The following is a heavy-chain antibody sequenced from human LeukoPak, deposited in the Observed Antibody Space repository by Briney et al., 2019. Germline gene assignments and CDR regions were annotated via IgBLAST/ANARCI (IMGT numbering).Heavy chain of an antibody. CDR1: GYTFTSYY. D-gene: IGHD1-26*01. Sequence: ASVKVSCKASGYTFTSYYMHWVRQTPGQGLEWMGIINPSGGSTSYAQKFQGRVTTTRDTSTSTVYMELSSLRSEDTAVYYCASNSGSYRNYYGMDVWGQGTTVTVSS. J-gene: IGHJ6*02. CDR3: ASNSGSYRNYYGMDV. CDR2: INPSGGST. V-gene: IGHV1-46*01.